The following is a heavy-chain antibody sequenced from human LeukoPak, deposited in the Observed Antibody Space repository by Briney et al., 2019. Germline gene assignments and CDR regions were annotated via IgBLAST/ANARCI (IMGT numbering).Heavy chain of an antibody. CDR1: GFTFTSYW. V-gene: IGHV3-74*01. CDR2: ISRDGSTT. Sequence: GGSLRLSRAGSGFTFTSYWMHWVRQAPGKGLVWVSRISRDGSTTGYADSVKGRFTISRDNAKNTLYLQMNSLRAEDTAVYYCARDFYTYGSSWFDPWGQGALGTVSS. D-gene: IGHD5-18*01. J-gene: IGHJ5*02. CDR3: ARDFYTYGSSWFDP.